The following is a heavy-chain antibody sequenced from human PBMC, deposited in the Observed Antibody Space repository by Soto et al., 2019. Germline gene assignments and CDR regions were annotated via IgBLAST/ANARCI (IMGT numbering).Heavy chain of an antibody. J-gene: IGHJ4*02. CDR2: ISGSGGST. V-gene: IGHV3-23*01. CDR1: GFTFSSYA. CDR3: AMETVARHLFDY. Sequence: EVQLLESGGGLVQPGGSLRLSCAASGFTFSSYAMSWVRQAPGKGLEWVSAISGSGGSTYHADSVKGRFTISRDNSKNTLYLQMNSLRAEDTAVYYCAMETVARHLFDYWGQGTLVTVSS. D-gene: IGHD5-12*01.